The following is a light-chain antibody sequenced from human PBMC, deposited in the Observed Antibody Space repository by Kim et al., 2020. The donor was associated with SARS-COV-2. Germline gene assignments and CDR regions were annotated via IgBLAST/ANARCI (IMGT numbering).Light chain of an antibody. CDR3: AVWDGGLSGVV. Sequence: GQRVTISCAGSSTNIGSNIVNCYQQLPGTAPKVLIYSNNPRPAGVPDRFSGSKSGTSASLAISGLQSEDEADYYCAVWDGGLSGVVFGGGTQLTVL. CDR2: SNN. CDR1: STNIGSNI. J-gene: IGLJ2*01. V-gene: IGLV1-44*01.